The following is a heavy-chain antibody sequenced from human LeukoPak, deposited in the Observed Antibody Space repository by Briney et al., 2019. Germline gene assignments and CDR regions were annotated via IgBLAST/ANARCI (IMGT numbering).Heavy chain of an antibody. CDR1: GFTFSSYA. V-gene: IGHV3-30*04. D-gene: IGHD4-11*01. CDR3: ARNAAYSNGPIQRVSRQAPDY. CDR2: IPYDGSNK. Sequence: GRTLRLSCAASGFTFSSYAMHWVRQAPGKGLEWVALIPYDGSNKYYADSVKGRFTISRDNAKNSLYLQMNSLRAEDTAVYYCARNAAYSNGPIQRVSRQAPDYWGQGTPVTVSS. J-gene: IGHJ4*02.